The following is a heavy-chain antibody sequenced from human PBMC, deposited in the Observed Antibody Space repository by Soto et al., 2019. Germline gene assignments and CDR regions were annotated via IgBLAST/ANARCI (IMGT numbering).Heavy chain of an antibody. CDR1: GFTFRSSA. Sequence: HPGGSLRLSCAACGFTFRSSAMTLALHAPGKGLEWVSGISGSGGITLYAYSVKGGLTISRENSKNTVYLQMNSLRAEHTAVYYCAKQVYGGKTGASDISGQGTMVTVSS. CDR2: ISGSGGIT. V-gene: IGHV3-23*01. D-gene: IGHD4-17*01. CDR3: AKQVYGGKTGASDI. J-gene: IGHJ3*02.